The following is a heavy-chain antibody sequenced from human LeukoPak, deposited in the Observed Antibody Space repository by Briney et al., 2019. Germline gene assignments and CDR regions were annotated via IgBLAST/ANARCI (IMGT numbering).Heavy chain of an antibody. V-gene: IGHV3-9*01. Sequence: PGRSLRLSCAASGFTFDDYAMHWVRQAPGKGLEWVSGISWNSGSIGYADSVKGRFTISRDNAKNSLYLQMNSPRAEDTALYYCAKDIMPTSGYSSSWPNDYWGQGTLVTVSS. CDR3: AKDIMPTSGYSSSWPNDY. D-gene: IGHD6-13*01. CDR1: GFTFDDYA. CDR2: ISWNSGSI. J-gene: IGHJ4*02.